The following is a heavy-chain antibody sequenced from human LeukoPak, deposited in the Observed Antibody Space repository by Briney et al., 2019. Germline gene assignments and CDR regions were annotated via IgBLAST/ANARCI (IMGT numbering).Heavy chain of an antibody. V-gene: IGHV4-39*01. D-gene: IGHD3-10*01. CDR1: GGSISSSSYY. J-gene: IGHJ6*02. CDR3: ASDAGDGSGRRRPVYYYYGMDV. CDR2: IYYSGST. Sequence: SETLSLTCTVSGGSISSSSYYWGWIRQPPGKGLEWIGSIYYSGSTYYNPSLKSRVTISVDTSKNQFSLKLSSVTAADTAVYYCASDAGDGSGRRRPVYYYYGMDVWGQGTTVTVSS.